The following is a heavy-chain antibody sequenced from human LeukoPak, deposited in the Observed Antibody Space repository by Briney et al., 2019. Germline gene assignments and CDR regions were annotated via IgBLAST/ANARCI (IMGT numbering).Heavy chain of an antibody. J-gene: IGHJ5*02. D-gene: IGHD3-10*01. V-gene: IGHV4-59*10. CDR2: IYTSGTT. CDR3: ARPYYYGSGSYHWFDP. Sequence: SETLSLTCAVYGGSFSGYYWSWIRQPPGKGLEWIGRIYTSGTTNYNPSLKSRVTISIDTSKNQFSLKLSSVTAADTAVYYCARPYYYGSGSYHWFDPWGQGTLVTVSS. CDR1: GGSFSGYY.